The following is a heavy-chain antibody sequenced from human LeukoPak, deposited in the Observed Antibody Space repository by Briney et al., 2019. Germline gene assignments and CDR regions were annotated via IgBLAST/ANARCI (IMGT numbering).Heavy chain of an antibody. CDR3: ARGSEYTSSTNYYFDY. Sequence: GGSLRLSCAAPGFTFSSYWMSWVRQAPGKGLEWVANIKQDGSEKHYVDSVKGRFTISRDNAKKSLFLHMNSLRVEDTAVYYCARGSEYTSSTNYYFDYRGQGTLVTVSS. CDR1: GFTFSSYW. CDR2: IKQDGSEK. V-gene: IGHV3-7*01. J-gene: IGHJ4*02. D-gene: IGHD6-6*01.